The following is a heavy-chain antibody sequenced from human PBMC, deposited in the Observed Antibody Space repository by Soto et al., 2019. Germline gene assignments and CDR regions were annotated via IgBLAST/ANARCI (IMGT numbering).Heavy chain of an antibody. CDR1: GYTFTSYY. CDR2: INAGNGNT. CDR3: ARGRWVYDFWSGYYTGIGGAFDI. J-gene: IGHJ3*02. Sequence: GASVKVSCKASGYTFTSYYMHWVRQAPGQRLEWMGWINAGNGNTKYSQKFQGRVTITRDTSASTAYMELSSLRSEDTAVYYCARGRWVYDFWSGYYTGIGGAFDIWGQGTMVTVSS. D-gene: IGHD3-3*01. V-gene: IGHV1-3*01.